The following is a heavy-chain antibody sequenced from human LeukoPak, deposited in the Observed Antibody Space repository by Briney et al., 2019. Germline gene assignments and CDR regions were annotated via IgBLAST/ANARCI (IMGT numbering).Heavy chain of an antibody. J-gene: IGHJ6*03. V-gene: IGHV1-18*01. CDR2: ISGHTGKT. CDR1: GYTFTSYA. D-gene: IGHD3-9*01. CDR3: ARSYDIFHNYMDV. Sequence: ASVKVSCTPSGYTFTSYAISWVRQAPGQGLEWMGWISGHTGKTSFAQKFQGRVTLTTHTSTSTAYMELRSLRSDDTAVYYCARSYDIFHNYMDVWGKGTTVTVSS.